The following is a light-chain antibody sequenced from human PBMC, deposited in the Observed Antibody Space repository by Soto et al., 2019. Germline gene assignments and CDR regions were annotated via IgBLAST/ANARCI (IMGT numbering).Light chain of an antibody. CDR2: WAS. Sequence: DIVMTQSPDSLAVSLGERATINCKSSQSVLYISNNKNYLAWYQQKPGQPPKLLIYWASTRESGVPDRFSGSGSGTDFTLTISSLQAEDVAVYYCQQYYSTPLTFGGGTKVDNK. CDR1: QSVLYISNNKNY. J-gene: IGKJ4*01. CDR3: QQYYSTPLT. V-gene: IGKV4-1*01.